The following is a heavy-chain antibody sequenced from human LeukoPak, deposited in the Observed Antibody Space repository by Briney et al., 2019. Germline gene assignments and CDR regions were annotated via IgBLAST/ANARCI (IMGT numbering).Heavy chain of an antibody. D-gene: IGHD2-2*01. V-gene: IGHV4-39*01. Sequence: PSETLSLTCTVSGGSISSSSYYWGWIRQPPGKGLEWIGSIYYSGSTYYNPSLKSRVSISVDTSKNQFSLKLSSVTAADTAVYYCARRSRGTSALHYWGQGTLVTVSS. CDR2: IYYSGST. CDR3: ARRSRGTSALHY. J-gene: IGHJ4*02. CDR1: GGSISSSSYY.